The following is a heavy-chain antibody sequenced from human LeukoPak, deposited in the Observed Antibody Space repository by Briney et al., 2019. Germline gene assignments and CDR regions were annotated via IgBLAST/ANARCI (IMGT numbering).Heavy chain of an antibody. CDR1: GFTFGDYA. J-gene: IGHJ6*03. D-gene: IGHD4-17*01. CDR3: TRDKIHYGDYYPRLADRFYYMDV. CDR2: IRSKAYGGTT. V-gene: IGHV3-49*03. Sequence: GGSLRLSCTASGFTFGDYAMSWFRQAPGKGLEWVGFIRSKAYGGTTEYAASVKGRFTISRDDSKSIAYLQMNSLKTEDTAVYYCTRDKIHYGDYYPRLADRFYYMDVWGKGTTVTVSS.